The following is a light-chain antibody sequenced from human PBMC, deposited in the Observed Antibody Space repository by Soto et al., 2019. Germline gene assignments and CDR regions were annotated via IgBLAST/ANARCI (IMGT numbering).Light chain of an antibody. J-gene: IGKJ5*01. Sequence: EIVLMPAVAIPSLSTGEGATLSCRASQSIGSTYLAWYQKRPGQAPRLLIYDAYNRATGIPDRFSGSGSGTEFTLTISRLEPDDFAVYYCQQYGSSPITFGQGTRLEIK. V-gene: IGKV3-20*01. CDR3: QQYGSSPIT. CDR2: DAY. CDR1: QSIGSTY.